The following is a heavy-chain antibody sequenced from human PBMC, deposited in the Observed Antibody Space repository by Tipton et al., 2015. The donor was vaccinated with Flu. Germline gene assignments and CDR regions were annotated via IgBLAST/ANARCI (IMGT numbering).Heavy chain of an antibody. V-gene: IGHV4-59*01. CDR1: GGSISRYY. CDR3: ARVSSSSSWSQDWYFDL. CDR2: IYYSGST. D-gene: IGHD6-13*01. J-gene: IGHJ2*01. Sequence: LRLSCTVSGGSISRYYWSWIRQPPGKGLEWIGYIYYSGSTNYNPSLKSRVTISVDTSKNQFSLKLSSVTAADTAVYYCARVSSSSSWSQDWYFDLWGRGTLVTVSS.